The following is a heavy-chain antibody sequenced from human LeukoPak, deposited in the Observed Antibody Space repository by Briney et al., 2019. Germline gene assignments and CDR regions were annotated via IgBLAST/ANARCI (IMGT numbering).Heavy chain of an antibody. CDR2: FYHSGNT. D-gene: IGHD4-17*01. V-gene: IGHV4-38-2*01. CDR3: ARAPRGEVRGRIMTTVTRRYCDN. J-gene: IGHJ4*02. CDR1: GYSISSGYY. Sequence: SETVSLTCAVSGYSISSGYYWGWIRQTPGEGPEWIGSFYHSGNTDYNPSLKSRVTISVDTSKNQFSLKLTSVTAADTAIYYCARAPRGEVRGRIMTTVTRRYCDNWGQGPLAPVSS.